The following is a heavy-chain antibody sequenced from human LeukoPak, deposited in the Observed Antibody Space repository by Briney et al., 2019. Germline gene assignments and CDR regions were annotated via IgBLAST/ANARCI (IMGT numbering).Heavy chain of an antibody. D-gene: IGHD6-13*01. CDR1: GFTFSSYW. CDR3: ASDGTADGLYFDL. Sequence: GGSLRLSCAVSGFTFSSYWMNWVRQAPGKGLEWVASIRQDGGEKSYVDSVKGRFTISRDNTKNSLYLQMSSLRAEDTAVYYCASDGTADGLYFDLWGQGTLVTVSS. J-gene: IGHJ4*01. V-gene: IGHV3-7*01. CDR2: IRQDGGEK.